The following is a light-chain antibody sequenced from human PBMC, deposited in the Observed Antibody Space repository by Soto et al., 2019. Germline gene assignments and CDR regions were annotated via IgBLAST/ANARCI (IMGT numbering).Light chain of an antibody. CDR3: SAWDESLSGRL. J-gene: IGLJ3*02. CDR1: TSDIGTNS. Sequence: QSVLTQPPSASGTPGQRVTISCSGITSDIGTNSVFWYQQLPGTAPKLLIYWSNRRPSGVPDRFSGSKSGTSGSLTISGLRSEDEGEYYCSAWDESLSGRLFGGGTQLTVL. CDR2: WSN. V-gene: IGLV1-47*01.